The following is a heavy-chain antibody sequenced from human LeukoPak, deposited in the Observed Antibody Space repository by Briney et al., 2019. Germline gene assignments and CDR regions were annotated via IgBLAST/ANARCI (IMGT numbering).Heavy chain of an antibody. D-gene: IGHD3-9*01. CDR1: GGSISSGGYY. J-gene: IGHJ4*02. Sequence: SETLSLTCTVSGGSISSGGYYWSWIRRHPGKGLEWIGYIYYSGSTYYNPSLKSRVTISVDTSKNQFSLKLSSVTAADTAVYYCARGSPGRFDILTGFDYWGQGTLVTVSS. V-gene: IGHV4-31*03. CDR3: ARGSPGRFDILTGFDY. CDR2: IYYSGST.